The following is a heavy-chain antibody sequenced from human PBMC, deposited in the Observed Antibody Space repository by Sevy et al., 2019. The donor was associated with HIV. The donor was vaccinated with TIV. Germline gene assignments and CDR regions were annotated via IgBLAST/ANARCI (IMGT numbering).Heavy chain of an antibody. CDR2: INSDGSST. J-gene: IGHJ6*02. CDR1: GFTFSSYW. CDR3: ARVSPVSYYGMDV. Sequence: GGSLRLSCTASGFTFSSYWMHWVRQAPGKELVWVSRINSDGSSTSYADSVKGRFTISRDNAKNTLYLQMNSLRAEDTAVYYCARVSPVSYYGMDVWGQGTTVTVSS. V-gene: IGHV3-74*01.